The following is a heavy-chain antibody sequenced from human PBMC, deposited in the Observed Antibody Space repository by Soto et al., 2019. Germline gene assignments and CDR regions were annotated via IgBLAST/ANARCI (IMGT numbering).Heavy chain of an antibody. V-gene: IGHV1-18*04. D-gene: IGHD6-25*01. Sequence: QVQLVQSGSELKTPGASVRVSCHASGYIFSDYGINWVRQAPGQGLEWMSWISAYNGKTHLAQHVLGRVSMTTDTSTRTAYMELSSLRSDDKAVYYCASGGLSCGPGAFDIWGQGTLVTVSS. J-gene: IGHJ3*02. CDR2: ISAYNGKT. CDR1: GYIFSDYG. CDR3: ASGGLSCGPGAFDI.